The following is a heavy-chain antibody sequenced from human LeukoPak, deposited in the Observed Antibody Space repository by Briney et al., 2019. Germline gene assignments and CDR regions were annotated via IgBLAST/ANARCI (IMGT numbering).Heavy chain of an antibody. V-gene: IGHV1-46*01. CDR2: INPSGGST. CDR1: GYTFISYY. J-gene: IGHJ5*02. CDR3: ARDGAFYSSGWYWFDP. D-gene: IGHD6-19*01. Sequence: ASVKVSCKASGYTFISYYMHWVRQAPGQGLEWMGIINPSGGSTSYAQKFQGRATMTRDTSTSTVYMELSSLRSEDTAVYYCARDGAFYSSGWYWFDPWGQGTLVTVSS.